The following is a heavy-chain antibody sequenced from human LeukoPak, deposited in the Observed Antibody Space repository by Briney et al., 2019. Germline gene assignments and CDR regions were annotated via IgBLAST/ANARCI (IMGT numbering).Heavy chain of an antibody. V-gene: IGHV3-15*01. D-gene: IGHD4-11*01. CDR2: IKSKTDGGTT. CDR1: GFTFSNAW. Sequence: GGSLRLSCAASGFTFSNAWMSWVRQAPGKGLEWVGRIKSKTDGGTTDYAAPVKGRFTISRDDSKNTLYLQMNSLRAEDTAVYYCARMGSGVTTNYYMDVWGKGTTVTVSS. CDR3: ARMGSGVTTNYYMDV. J-gene: IGHJ6*03.